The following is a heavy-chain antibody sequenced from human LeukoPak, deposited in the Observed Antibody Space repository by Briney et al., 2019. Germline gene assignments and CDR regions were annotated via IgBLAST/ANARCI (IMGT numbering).Heavy chain of an antibody. V-gene: IGHV1-2*02. CDR2: INPNSGGT. CDR3: ARSRRIAAAGLTSNSGKNWFDP. J-gene: IGHJ5*02. Sequence: ASVKVSCKASGYTFTGYYMHWVRQAPGQGLEWMGWINPNSGGTNYAQKFQGRVTMTRDTSISTAYMELSRLRSDDTAVYYCARSRRIAAAGLTSNSGKNWFDPWGQGTLVTVSS. D-gene: IGHD6-13*01. CDR1: GYTFTGYY.